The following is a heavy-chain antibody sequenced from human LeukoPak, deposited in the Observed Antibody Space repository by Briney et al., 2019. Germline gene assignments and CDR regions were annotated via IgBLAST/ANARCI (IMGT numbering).Heavy chain of an antibody. CDR3: AKLKGQVTTWDS. CDR2: IWPDGSEK. Sequence: PGGSLRLSCAASGFTFSNNYMSWVRQAPGRGLEWLATIWPDGSEKRYVDSLRGRVTISRDNVEGSLYLQMNSLRAEDTAVYYCAKLKGQVTTWDSWGLGIRVTVSS. V-gene: IGHV3-7*03. J-gene: IGHJ5*01. D-gene: IGHD2-21*02. CDR1: GFTFSNNY.